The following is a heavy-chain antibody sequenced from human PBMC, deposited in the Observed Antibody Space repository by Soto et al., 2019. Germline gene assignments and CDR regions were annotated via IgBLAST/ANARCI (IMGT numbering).Heavy chain of an antibody. V-gene: IGHV1-2*02. CDR2: INPNSGGT. D-gene: IGHD2-15*01. CDR3: ARDIYCSSDTCYSNWFDT. CDR1: GYTFIGYY. J-gene: IGHJ5*02. Sequence: EASVKVSCKASGYTFIGYYIHWVRQAPGQGLEWMGWINPNSGGTNYAQKFQGRVTMTRDTSISTAYMELSRLRSDDTAVYYCARDIYCSSDTCYSNWFDTWGQGTLVTVSS.